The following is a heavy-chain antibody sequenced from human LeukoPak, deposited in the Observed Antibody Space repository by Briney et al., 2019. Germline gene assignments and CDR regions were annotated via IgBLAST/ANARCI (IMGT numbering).Heavy chain of an antibody. CDR1: GYTFTGYY. Sequence: ASVKVSCKASGYTFTGYYMHWVRQAPGQGLEWMGWIIPSSGGTNYAQKFQGRVTMTRDTSISTAYMDLSRLRSDDTAVYYCASGSSSWRIDYWGQGTLVTVSS. CDR3: ASGSSSWRIDY. D-gene: IGHD6-13*01. J-gene: IGHJ4*02. V-gene: IGHV1-2*02. CDR2: IIPSSGGT.